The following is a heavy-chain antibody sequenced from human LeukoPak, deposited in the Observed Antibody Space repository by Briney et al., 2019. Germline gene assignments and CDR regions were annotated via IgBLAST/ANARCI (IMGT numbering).Heavy chain of an antibody. CDR3: ARGGYYYMDV. CDR2: IFYSGST. J-gene: IGHJ6*03. V-gene: IGHV4-59*01. Sequence: MPSQTLSLTCTVSGGSLSSYYWSWIRQPPGKGLEWIGYIFYSGSTNYNPSLTNRVTISVDTSKNQFSLKLSSVTAADTAVYYCARGGYYYMDVWGKETTVTVSS. CDR1: GGSLSSYY.